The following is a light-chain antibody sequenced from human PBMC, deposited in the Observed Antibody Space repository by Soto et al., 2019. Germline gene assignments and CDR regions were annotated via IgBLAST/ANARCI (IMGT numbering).Light chain of an antibody. CDR1: QSIGRF. V-gene: IGKV1-39*01. Sequence: HMTQPPSALSASVEDRVSITFRSSQSIGRFLNWHQQKPGKPPNVLINVAFTLRSGVPSSFSGSGSGTDFNLTINSLHHEDFATYYCQQSYSIPLTVGGGTRVDSK. CDR3: QQSYSIPLT. CDR2: VAF. J-gene: IGKJ4*02.